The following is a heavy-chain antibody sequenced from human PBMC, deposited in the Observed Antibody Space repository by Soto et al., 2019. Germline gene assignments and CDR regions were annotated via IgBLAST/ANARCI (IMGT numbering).Heavy chain of an antibody. J-gene: IGHJ4*02. Sequence: GASVKVSCRASGYTVTDYYIHWVRQAPGQGLEWMGWIDPRTGAKTDAQKFQDRVTMTRDTYNNTAYMDLSRLRSDDTALYYCGRDDYGILPYWGQGTLVTVSS. CDR2: IDPRTGAK. V-gene: IGHV1-2*02. CDR1: GYTVTDYY. D-gene: IGHD3-10*01. CDR3: GRDDYGILPY.